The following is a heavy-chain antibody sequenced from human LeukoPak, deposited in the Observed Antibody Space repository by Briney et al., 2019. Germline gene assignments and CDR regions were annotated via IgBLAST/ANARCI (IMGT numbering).Heavy chain of an antibody. CDR1: GFTFSSYA. CDR2: INDNGDGT. V-gene: IGHV3-23*01. J-gene: IGHJ6*03. D-gene: IGHD3-16*01. Sequence: SGGSLRLSCAASGFTFSSYAMSWVRQAPGKGLKWVSTINDNGDGTYYADSVKGRFTISRDNSYNTVSLQMNGLRDEDTGVYYCAKGLRTGVGPYMGYHYYMDIWGKGATVTVSS. CDR3: AKGLRTGVGPYMGYHYYMDI.